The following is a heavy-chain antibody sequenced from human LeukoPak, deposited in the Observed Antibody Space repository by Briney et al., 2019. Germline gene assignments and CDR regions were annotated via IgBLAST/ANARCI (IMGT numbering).Heavy chain of an antibody. CDR1: GFTFSSYW. J-gene: IGHJ3*02. D-gene: IGHD2-2*02. V-gene: IGHV3-7*01. Sequence: PGGSLRLSCAASGFTFSSYWMSWVRQAPGKGLEWVANIKQDGSEKYYVDSVKGRFTLSRDNAKNSLYLQMNSLRAEDTAVYYCARSSPHCSSTSCYNDAFDIWGQGTMVTVSS. CDR3: ARSSPHCSSTSCYNDAFDI. CDR2: IKQDGSEK.